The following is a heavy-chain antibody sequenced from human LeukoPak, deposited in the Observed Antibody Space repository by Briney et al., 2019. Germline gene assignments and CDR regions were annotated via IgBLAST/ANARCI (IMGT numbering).Heavy chain of an antibody. D-gene: IGHD6-13*01. CDR2: IYYSGST. CDR1: GGSISSSSYY. CDR3: ARHRIAAAGTGHPHFDY. J-gene: IGHJ4*02. Sequence: SETLSLTCTVSGGSISSSSYYWGWIRQPPGKGLEWIGSIYYSGSTYYNPSLKSRVTISVDTSKNQFSLKLSSVTAADTAVYYCARHRIAAAGTGHPHFDYWGQGTLVTVSS. V-gene: IGHV4-39*01.